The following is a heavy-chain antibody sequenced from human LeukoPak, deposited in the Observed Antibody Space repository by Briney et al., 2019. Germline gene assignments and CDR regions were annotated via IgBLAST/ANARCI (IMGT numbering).Heavy chain of an antibody. CDR2: IWYDGSNK. V-gene: IGHV3-33*08. CDR1: GFTFSSSG. D-gene: IGHD2-21*01. J-gene: IGHJ4*02. CDR3: ARDLDARGGNSSY. Sequence: PGGSLRLSCAASGFTFSSSGMHWVRQAPGKGLEWVAVIWYDGSNKYYADSVKGRFTISRDNSKNTVYLQMSSLRAEDTALYYCARDLDARGGNSSYWGQGALVTVSS.